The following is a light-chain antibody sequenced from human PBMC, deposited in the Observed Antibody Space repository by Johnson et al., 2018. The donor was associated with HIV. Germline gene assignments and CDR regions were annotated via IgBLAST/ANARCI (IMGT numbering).Light chain of an antibody. V-gene: IGLV1-51*01. J-gene: IGLJ1*01. CDR1: SSNIGNNY. CDR2: DNN. Sequence: QSVLTQPPSVSAAPGQKVTISCSGSSSNIGNNYVSWYQQLPGTAPKLLIYDNNKRPSGIPDRFSGSKSGTSATLAITGLQTADEADYYCGTWDSSLSASFGTGTKVTVL. CDR3: GTWDSSLSAS.